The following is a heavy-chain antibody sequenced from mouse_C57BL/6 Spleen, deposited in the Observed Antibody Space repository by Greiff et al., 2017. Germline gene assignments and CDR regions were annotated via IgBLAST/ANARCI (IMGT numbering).Heavy chain of an antibody. V-gene: IGHV6-6*01. CDR2: IRNKANNHAT. Sequence: EVKVEESGGGLVQPGGSMKLSCAASGFTFSDAWMDWVRQSPEKGLEWVAEIRNKANNHATYYAESVKGRFTISRDYSKSSVYLQMNSLKAEDTGIYYCTRDYGSSRYWYFDVWGTGTTVTVSS. CDR3: TRDYGSSRYWYFDV. J-gene: IGHJ1*03. D-gene: IGHD1-1*01. CDR1: GFTFSDAW.